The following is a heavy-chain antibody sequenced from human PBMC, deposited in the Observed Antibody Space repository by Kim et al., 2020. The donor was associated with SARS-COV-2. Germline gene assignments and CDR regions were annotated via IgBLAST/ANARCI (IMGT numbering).Heavy chain of an antibody. CDR1: GFTFSSYW. V-gene: IGHV3-7*01. CDR3: ARPYRGGSFDI. J-gene: IGHJ3*02. D-gene: IGHD3-16*01. Sequence: GGSLRLSCAASGFTFSSYWMSWVRQAPGKGLEWVASIKQDASVISYVDSVRGRFTISRDNAENSLSLQMDSLRAEDTALYFCARPYRGGSFDIWCQGTMV. CDR2: IKQDASVI.